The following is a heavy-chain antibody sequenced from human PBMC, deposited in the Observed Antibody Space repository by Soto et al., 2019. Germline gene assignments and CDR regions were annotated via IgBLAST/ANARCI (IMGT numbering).Heavy chain of an antibody. CDR1: GFTFSSYG. D-gene: IGHD5-18*01. CDR2: ISYDGSNK. V-gene: IGHV3-30*18. J-gene: IGHJ6*02. CDR3: AKDRGAYSYGFHHPYYYYGMDV. Sequence: QVQLVESGGGVVQPGRSLRLSCAASGFTFSSYGMHWVRQAPGKGLEWVAVISYDGSNKYYADSVKGRFTISRDNSKNTLYLQMNSLRAEDTAVYYCAKDRGAYSYGFHHPYYYYGMDVWGQGTTVTVSS.